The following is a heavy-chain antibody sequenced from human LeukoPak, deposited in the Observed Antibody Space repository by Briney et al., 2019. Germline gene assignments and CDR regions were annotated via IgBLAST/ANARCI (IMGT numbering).Heavy chain of an antibody. CDR3: ARVYCGGGSCYLNWFDP. CDR2: IYYSGST. V-gene: IGHV4-39*07. Sequence: PSETLSLTCTVSGGSISSSTDYWGWIRQPPGKGLEWIGNIYYSGSTYYNSSLKSRVTMSVDTSKNHFSLKLSSVTAADTAVYYCARVYCGGGSCYLNWFDPWGQGTLVTVSS. J-gene: IGHJ5*02. D-gene: IGHD2-15*01. CDR1: GGSISSSTDY.